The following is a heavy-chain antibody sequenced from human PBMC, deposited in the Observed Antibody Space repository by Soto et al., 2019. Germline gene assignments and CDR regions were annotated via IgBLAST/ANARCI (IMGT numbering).Heavy chain of an antibody. V-gene: IGHV3-74*01. Sequence: GGSLRLSCAASGFTFSSYWIHWVRQAPGKGLVWVSRINSAGSSTSYADSVKGRFTISRDNAKNTLYLQMNSLRAEDTAVYYCARVGLMDSLEDYCAQRTLVAVSP. D-gene: IGHD2-2*03. CDR3: ARVGLMDSLEDY. CDR1: GFTFSSYW. J-gene: IGHJ4*02. CDR2: INSAGSST.